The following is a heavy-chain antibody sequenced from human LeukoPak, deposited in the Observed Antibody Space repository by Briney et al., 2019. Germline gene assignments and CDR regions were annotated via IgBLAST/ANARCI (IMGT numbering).Heavy chain of an antibody. CDR2: ISYDGSNK. CDR1: GFTFSSYA. CDR3: ARDLASGCSGGSCYSETYYYYGMDV. V-gene: IGHV3-30-3*01. J-gene: IGHJ6*02. Sequence: GGSLRLSCAAPGFTFSSYAMHWVRQAPGKGLEWVAVISYDGSNKYYADSVKGRFTISRDNSKNTLYLQMNSLRAEDTAVYYCARDLASGCSGGSCYSETYYYYGMDVWGQGTTVTVSS. D-gene: IGHD2-15*01.